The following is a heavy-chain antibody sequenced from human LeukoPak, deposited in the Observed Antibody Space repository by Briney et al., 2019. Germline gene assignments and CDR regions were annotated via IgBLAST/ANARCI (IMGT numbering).Heavy chain of an antibody. D-gene: IGHD1-14*01. CDR2: LYSDGNT. J-gene: IGHJ4*02. CDR1: GFTVITND. V-gene: IGHV3-53*01. CDR3: ARGVEPLAANTLAY. Sequence: PGGSLRLSCAASGFTVITNDMTWVRQAPGKGLEWVSVLYSDGNTKYADSVQGRFTISRDNSKNTLYLEMNSLSPDDKAVYYCARGVEPLAANTLAYWGQGTLVTVSS.